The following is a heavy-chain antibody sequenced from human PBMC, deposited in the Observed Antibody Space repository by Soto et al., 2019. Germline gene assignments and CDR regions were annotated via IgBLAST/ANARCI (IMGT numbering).Heavy chain of an antibody. CDR2: IYSGGST. CDR3: ARTENTVTPRGPDAFDI. D-gene: IGHD4-17*01. J-gene: IGHJ3*02. V-gene: IGHV3-66*01. Sequence: EVQLVESGGGLVQPGGSLRLSCAASGFTVSSNYMSWVRQAPGKGLEWVSVIYSGGSTYYADSVKGRFTISRDNSKNTLYLQMNSLRAEDTAVYYCARTENTVTPRGPDAFDIWGQGTMVTVSS. CDR1: GFTVSSNY.